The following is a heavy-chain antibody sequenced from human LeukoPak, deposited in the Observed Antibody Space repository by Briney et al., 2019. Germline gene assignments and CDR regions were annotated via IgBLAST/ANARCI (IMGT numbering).Heavy chain of an antibody. CDR2: IKQDGSEK. J-gene: IGHJ3*02. CDR3: ALGLPGSYFDI. CDR1: GFTFSSYW. V-gene: IGHV3-7*01. Sequence: PGGSLRFSCAASGFTFSSYWMSWVRQAPGKGLEWVANIKQDGSEKYYVDSVKGRFTISRDNAKNSLYLQMHSLRAEDTAVYYCALGLPGSYFDIWGQGTMVTVSS. D-gene: IGHD2/OR15-2a*01.